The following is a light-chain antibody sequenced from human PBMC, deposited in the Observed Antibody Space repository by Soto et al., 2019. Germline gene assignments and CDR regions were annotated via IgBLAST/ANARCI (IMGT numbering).Light chain of an antibody. CDR2: DAS. V-gene: IGKV3-11*01. CDR1: QSVNRY. CDR3: QQRDIWPWT. Sequence: EIVLTHSPATLSLSPGERATLSCWASQSVNRYLVWYQQKPGQAPRLLMYDASKRATGIPARFSGSGSGTDFTLTISSLEPEDFAVYYCQQRDIWPWTFGQGTKVDTK. J-gene: IGKJ1*01.